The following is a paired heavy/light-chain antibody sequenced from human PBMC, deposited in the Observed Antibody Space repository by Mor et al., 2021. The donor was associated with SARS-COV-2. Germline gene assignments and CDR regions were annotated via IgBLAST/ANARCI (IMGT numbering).Heavy chain of an antibody. Sequence: QVQLQQWGAGLLKPSETLSLTCAVYGVSFSDYSWNWIRQPPMKGLEWIGEINHSGNTNYNPSLKSRVTISVDTSTKQFSLKLSSVTAADTAVYYCARGRPYRRIAARPAYYYYMDVWGKGTTVTVSS. V-gene: IGHV4-34*01. CDR1: GVSFSDYS. J-gene: IGHJ6*03. D-gene: IGHD6-6*01. CDR3: ARGRPYRRIAARPAYYYYMDV. CDR2: INHSGNT.
Light chain of an antibody. J-gene: IGKJ1*01. CDR2: GAS. V-gene: IGKV3-20*01. Sequence: EIVLTQSPGTLSLSPGERASLSCRASQTISSSYLAWYQQKPGQAPRLLIYGASSRATGIPDRFSGSGSGADFTLTISRLEPEDFAVYYCQQFGNSPQTFGQGTKVEIK. CDR1: QTISSSY. CDR3: QQFGNSPQT.